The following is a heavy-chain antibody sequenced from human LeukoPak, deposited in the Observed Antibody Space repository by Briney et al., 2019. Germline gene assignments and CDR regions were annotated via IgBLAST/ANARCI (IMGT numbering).Heavy chain of an antibody. D-gene: IGHD3-10*01. J-gene: IGHJ5*02. CDR3: AREGTMVRGVIIRPGWFAP. V-gene: IGHV1-69*13. CDR1: GGTFNSYA. CDR2: IIPIFGTA. Sequence: SVKVSCKASGGTFNSYAISWVRQAPGQGLEWMGGIIPIFGTANYAQKFQGRVTITADESTSTAYMELSSLRSEETAEYYWAREGTMVRGVIIRPGWFAPWGQGTLVTVSS.